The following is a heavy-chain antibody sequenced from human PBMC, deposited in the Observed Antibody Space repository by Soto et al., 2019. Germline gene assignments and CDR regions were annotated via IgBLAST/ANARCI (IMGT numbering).Heavy chain of an antibody. V-gene: IGHV3-30*03. CDR2: ISYDGSNK. CDR1: GFTFSSYG. CDR3: ALSIGYSNADYYYYCRGV. D-gene: IGHD4-4*01. J-gene: IGHJ6*03. Sequence: GGSLRLSCAAPGFTFSSYGVHWVRQAPGKGLEWVAVISYDGSNKYYADSVKGRFTISRDNSKNTLYLQMNSLRAEYMAVYYCALSIGYSNADYYYYCRGVWGRGATVRASS.